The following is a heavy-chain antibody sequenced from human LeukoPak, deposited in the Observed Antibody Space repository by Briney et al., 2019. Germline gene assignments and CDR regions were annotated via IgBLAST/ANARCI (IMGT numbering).Heavy chain of an antibody. J-gene: IGHJ4*02. CDR2: IRSKAYGGTT. Sequence: QPGGSLRLSCTASGFTFGDYAMSWFRQAPGKGLEWVGFIRSKAYGGTTEYAASVKGRFTISRDDSKSIAYLQMNSLKTEDTAVYYCTRDKPLWGYYFDYWGQGTLVTVSS. CDR3: TRDKPLWGYYFDY. CDR1: GFTFGDYA. V-gene: IGHV3-49*03. D-gene: IGHD2-21*01.